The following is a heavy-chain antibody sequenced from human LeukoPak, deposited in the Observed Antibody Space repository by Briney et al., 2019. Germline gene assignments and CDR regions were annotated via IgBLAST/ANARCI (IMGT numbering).Heavy chain of an antibody. Sequence: GGSLRLSCAASGFTFSSYSMNWVRQAPGKGLEWVANINQDGSEKYFVDSVEGRFTISRDNAENSLYLQMNSLRAEDTAVYYCARAKLGYCSGVTCYAPYYYYFYMDVWGKGTTVTISS. D-gene: IGHD2-15*01. J-gene: IGHJ6*03. CDR1: GFTFSSYS. CDR3: ARAKLGYCSGVTCYAPYYYYFYMDV. CDR2: INQDGSEK. V-gene: IGHV3-7*01.